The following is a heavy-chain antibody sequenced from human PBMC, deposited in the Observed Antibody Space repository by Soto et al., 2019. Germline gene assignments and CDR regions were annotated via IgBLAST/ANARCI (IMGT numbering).Heavy chain of an antibody. D-gene: IGHD7-27*01. J-gene: IGHJ4*02. CDR2: INAGYGNT. Sequence: ASVKVSCKASGYTFSSYATHWVRQAPGQRLEWMGWINAGYGNTKSSQKFQDRVTISRDTSASTAYMELTSLRSEDTAVYYCARDTGDGTFDFWRQGTLVTVSS. CDR3: ARDTGDGTFDF. CDR1: GYTFSSYA. V-gene: IGHV1-3*01.